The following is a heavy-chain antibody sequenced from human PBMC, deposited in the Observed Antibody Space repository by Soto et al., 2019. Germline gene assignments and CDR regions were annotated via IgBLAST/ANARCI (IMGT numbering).Heavy chain of an antibody. V-gene: IGHV4-31*03. D-gene: IGHD1-26*01. Sequence: SETLSLTCSVSGGSISSGGYYWSWIRQHPGEGLEWNGYIYYSGTTYYNPSLKSRVSISVDTSKNQFSLKLSSVTAADTAVYYCAKATGGKGFDPWGQGTLVTVSS. CDR1: GGSISSGGYY. CDR2: IYYSGTT. CDR3: AKATGGKGFDP. J-gene: IGHJ5*02.